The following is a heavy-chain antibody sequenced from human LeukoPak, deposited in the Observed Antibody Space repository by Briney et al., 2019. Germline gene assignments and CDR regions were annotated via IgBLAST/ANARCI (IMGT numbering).Heavy chain of an antibody. CDR1: GFTFSSYA. V-gene: IGHV3-23*01. D-gene: IGHD5-24*01. CDR3: AKTVEMASNTGSDY. J-gene: IGHJ4*01. Sequence: GGALRLSCAASGFTFSSYAMNWVRQAPGKGLEWVSPISGNGVSTYYADSVKGRFTISRDNSKNTLYLQLNSLRAEDTALYYCAKTVEMASNTGSDYWGQGTLVTVS. CDR2: ISGNGVST.